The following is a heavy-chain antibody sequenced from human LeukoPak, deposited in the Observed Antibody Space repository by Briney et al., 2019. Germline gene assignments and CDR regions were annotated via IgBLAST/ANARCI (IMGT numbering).Heavy chain of an antibody. D-gene: IGHD6-25*01. CDR1: GFTFSSYD. Sequence: GGSLRLSCAASGFTFSSYDMHWVRQATGKGLEWVSAIGTAGDTYYPGSVKGRFTISRENAKNSLYLQMNSRRDGDTAVYYCARARLLDAFDNWGQGTIVTVSS. J-gene: IGHJ3*02. CDR3: ARARLLDAFDN. V-gene: IGHV3-13*01. CDR2: IGTAGDT.